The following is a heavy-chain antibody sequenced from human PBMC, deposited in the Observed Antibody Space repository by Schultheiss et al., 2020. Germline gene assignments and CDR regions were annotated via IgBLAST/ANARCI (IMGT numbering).Heavy chain of an antibody. D-gene: IGHD6-19*01. CDR3: ARNEGWA. V-gene: IGHV4-34*01. Sequence: SETLSLTCAVYGGSSSGYYWIWIRQPPGKGLEWVGEINHSGTTNYNPSLKSRVTISVDKSKNQFSLNLNSVTAADTAVYYCARNEGWAWGQGTLVTVSS. CDR2: INHSGTT. J-gene: IGHJ5*02. CDR1: GGSSSGYY.